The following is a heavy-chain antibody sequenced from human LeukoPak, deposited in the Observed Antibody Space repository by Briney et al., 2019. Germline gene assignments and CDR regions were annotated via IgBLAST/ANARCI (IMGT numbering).Heavy chain of an antibody. J-gene: IGHJ4*02. V-gene: IGHV3-33*01. CDR3: ARDLGSGTSWSYFDY. CDR1: EFMFRNYG. Sequence: GGSLRLSCAASEFMFRNYGMHWVRQAPGKGLEWVAVIWYDGSNKYYADSVKGRFTISRDNPKNTLYLQMDSLRGEDTAVYYCARDLGSGTSWSYFDYWGQGNLVTVSS. CDR2: IWYDGSNK. D-gene: IGHD3-10*01.